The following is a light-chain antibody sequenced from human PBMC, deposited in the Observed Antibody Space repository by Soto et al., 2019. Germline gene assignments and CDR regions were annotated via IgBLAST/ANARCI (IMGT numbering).Light chain of an antibody. J-gene: IGLJ2*01. CDR2: EVS. Sequence: QSVLTQPPSVSGSPGQSVTISCTGTSSDVGGYNRVSWYQQPPGTAPKLMIYEVSNRPSGVPDRFSGSKSGNTASLTISGLQAEDEADYYCSSYTSTSTFVVFGGGTKVTVL. V-gene: IGLV2-18*02. CDR1: SSDVGGYNR. CDR3: SSYTSTSTFVV.